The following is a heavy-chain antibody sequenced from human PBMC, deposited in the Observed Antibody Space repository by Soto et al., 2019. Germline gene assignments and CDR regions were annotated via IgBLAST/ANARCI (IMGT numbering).Heavy chain of an antibody. CDR2: IIPIFGTA. CDR3: ASPYQGYYYYGMDV. CDR1: GGTFSSYA. J-gene: IGHJ6*02. V-gene: IGHV1-69*13. Sequence: SVKVSCKASGGTFSSYAISWVRQAPGQGLEWMGGIIPIFGTANYAQKFQGRVTITADESTSTAYMELSSLRSEDTAVYYCASPYQGYYYYGMDVWGQGTTVTVSS. D-gene: IGHD2-2*01.